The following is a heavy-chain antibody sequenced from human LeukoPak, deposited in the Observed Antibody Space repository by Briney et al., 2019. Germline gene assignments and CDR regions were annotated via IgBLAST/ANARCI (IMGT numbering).Heavy chain of an antibody. Sequence: GGSLRLSCAASGFNLSSYAMHWVRQAPGKGLEWVAVISYDGSNKDYAESVKGRFTVSRDNSKNTLYLQMNSLRAEDTAVFYCARVDYFDSNGYYQQMDYWGQGTLVIVSS. V-gene: IGHV3-30-3*01. CDR1: GFNLSSYA. J-gene: IGHJ4*02. CDR3: ARVDYFDSNGYYQQMDY. D-gene: IGHD3-22*01. CDR2: ISYDGSNK.